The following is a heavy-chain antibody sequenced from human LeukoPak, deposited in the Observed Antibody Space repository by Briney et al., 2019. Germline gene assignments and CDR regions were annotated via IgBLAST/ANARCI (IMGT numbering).Heavy chain of an antibody. CDR1: GFPFRTFG. J-gene: IGHJ2*01. D-gene: IGHD7-27*01. V-gene: IGHV3-23*01. Sequence: GGSLRLSCEASGFPFRTFGMTWFRQAPGKGLEWVSGITGSSTWTYYADSVKGRFTISRDNSKNTLHLQMDSLRAEDTAIYYCARELVSLGTGYFDLWGRGTLVTVSS. CDR2: ITGSSTWT. CDR3: ARELVSLGTGYFDL.